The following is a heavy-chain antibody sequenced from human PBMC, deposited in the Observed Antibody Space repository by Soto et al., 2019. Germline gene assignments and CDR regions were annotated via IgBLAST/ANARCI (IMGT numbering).Heavy chain of an antibody. CDR1: GYTFTSYY. CDR3: ARVGVNCSSTSCYGYYYYGMDV. Sequence: QVQLVQSGAEVKKPGASVKVSCKASGYTFTSYYMHWVRQAPGQGLEWMGIINPSGGSTSYAQKFPGRVTMTRDTSTSTVYRELSSLRSEDKAVYYCARVGVNCSSTSCYGYYYYGMDVWGQGTTVTVSS. D-gene: IGHD2-2*01. J-gene: IGHJ6*02. V-gene: IGHV1-46*01. CDR2: INPSGGST.